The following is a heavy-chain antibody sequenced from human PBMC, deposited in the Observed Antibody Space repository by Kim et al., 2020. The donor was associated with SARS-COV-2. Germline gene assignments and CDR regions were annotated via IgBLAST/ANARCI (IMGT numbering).Heavy chain of an antibody. CDR3: ARYERGYSGYDLSGFDY. V-gene: IGHV1-2*02. J-gene: IGHJ4*02. D-gene: IGHD5-12*01. Sequence: ASVKVSCKASGYTFTGYYMHWVRQAPGQGLEWMGWINPNSGGTNYAQKFQGRVTMTRDTSISTAYMELSRLRSDDTAVYYCARYERGYSGYDLSGFDYWGQGTLVTVSS. CDR1: GYTFTGYY. CDR2: INPNSGGT.